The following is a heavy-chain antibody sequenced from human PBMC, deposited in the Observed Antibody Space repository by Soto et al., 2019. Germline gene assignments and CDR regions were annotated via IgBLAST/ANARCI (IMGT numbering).Heavy chain of an antibody. CDR1: GYSFEDYS. V-gene: IGHV3-9*01. D-gene: IGHD2-15*01. CDR2: ISWNGNFT. J-gene: IGHJ4*02. Sequence: EVQLVESGGDMVQPGRSLKLSCVGSGYSFEDYSMHWVRQAPGKGLEWVSGISWNGNFTGYADSVKGGFTISRDNAKNSLFLRMRRLSLEDTALYSCVGGSWFVWGQGNLVTVSS. CDR3: VGGSWFV.